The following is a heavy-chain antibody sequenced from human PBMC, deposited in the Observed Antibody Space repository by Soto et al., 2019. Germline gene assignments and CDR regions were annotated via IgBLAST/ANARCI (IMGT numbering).Heavy chain of an antibody. CDR2: IIPIFGTT. CDR3: ASSLLSGSHPFYYYYYGMDV. CDR1: GGTFSSYT. D-gene: IGHD3-10*01. Sequence: QVQLVQSGAEVKRPGSSVKVSCKASGGTFSSYTVTWVRQAPGQGLEWMGGIIPIFGTTNYALKFQGRVTITADESTTTAYMELSTLRSEDTAVYYCASSLLSGSHPFYYYYYGMDVWGQGTTVTVSS. V-gene: IGHV1-69*01. J-gene: IGHJ6*02.